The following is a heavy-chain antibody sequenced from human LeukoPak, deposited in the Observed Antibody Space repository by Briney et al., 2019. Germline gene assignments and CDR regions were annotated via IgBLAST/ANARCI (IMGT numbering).Heavy chain of an antibody. V-gene: IGHV1-46*01. CDR2: INPSGGST. J-gene: IGHJ4*02. Sequence: GASVKVSCKASGYTFTSYYMHWVRQAPGQGLAWMGIINPSGGSTSYAQKFQGRVTMTRDTSTSTVYMELSSLRSEDTAVYYCARDLKEGNSDYWGQGTLVTVSS. CDR3: ARDLKEGNSDY. D-gene: IGHD4-4*01. CDR1: GYTFTSYY.